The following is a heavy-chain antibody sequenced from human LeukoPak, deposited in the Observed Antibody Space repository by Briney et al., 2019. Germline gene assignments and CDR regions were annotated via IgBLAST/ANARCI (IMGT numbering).Heavy chain of an antibody. CDR2: ISCDGSNK. J-gene: IGHJ4*02. CDR1: GFTFSSYG. V-gene: IGHV3-30*18. CDR3: AKDLPGYCSSTSCYAPLDY. Sequence: GGSLRLSCAASGFTFSSYGMHWVRQAPGKGLEWVAVISCDGSNKYYADSVKGRFTISRDNSKNTLYLQMNSLRAEDTAVYYCAKDLPGYCSSTSCYAPLDYWGQGTLVTVSS. D-gene: IGHD2-2*01.